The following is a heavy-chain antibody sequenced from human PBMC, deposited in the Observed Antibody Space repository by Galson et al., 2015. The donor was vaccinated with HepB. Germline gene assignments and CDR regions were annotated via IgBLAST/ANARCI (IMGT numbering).Heavy chain of an antibody. J-gene: IGHJ5*02. CDR2: ISAYNGNT. V-gene: IGHV1-18*04. Sequence: SVKVSCKASGYTFTSYGISWVRQAPGQGLEWMGWISAYNGNTNYAQKLQGRVTMTTDTSTSTAYMELRSLRSDDTAVYYCARVPGDNKTPAVGGSWFDPWGQGTLVTVSS. CDR3: ARVPGDNKTPAVGGSWFDP. CDR1: GYTFTSYG. D-gene: IGHD3-16*01.